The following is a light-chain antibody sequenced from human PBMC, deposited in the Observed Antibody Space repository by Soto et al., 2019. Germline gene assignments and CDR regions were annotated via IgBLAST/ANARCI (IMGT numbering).Light chain of an antibody. Sequence: DIQMTQSPSSLSASVGDRVTITCQASQDISNYLTWHQQKPWKASQLLIYDASNLETGVPSRFSGSGSGTDFTFTISSLQPEDIATYYCQQYDNLPLTFGGGTKVEIK. CDR3: QQYDNLPLT. CDR1: QDISNY. V-gene: IGKV1-33*01. J-gene: IGKJ4*01. CDR2: DAS.